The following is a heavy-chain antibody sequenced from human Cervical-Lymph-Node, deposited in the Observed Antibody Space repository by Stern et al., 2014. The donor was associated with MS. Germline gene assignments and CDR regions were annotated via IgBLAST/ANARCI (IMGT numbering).Heavy chain of an antibody. Sequence: EVALVGSGGGLVQPGGSLRLSCAASGLTFSRPWMHLVRPAPGKGLVCVARINDDGTSIRDADFVSGRFTISRDNAENTLSLEMSSLRAEDTAVYHCARDFSGCSSATCYTPYGMDVWGQGTTVTVSS. CDR3: ARDFSGCSSATCYTPYGMDV. CDR2: INDDGTSI. J-gene: IGHJ6*02. D-gene: IGHD2-2*02. CDR1: GLTFSRPW. V-gene: IGHV3-74*01.